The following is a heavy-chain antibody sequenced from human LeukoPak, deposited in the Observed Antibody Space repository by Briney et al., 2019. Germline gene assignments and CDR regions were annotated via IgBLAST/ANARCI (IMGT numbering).Heavy chain of an antibody. CDR2: IYYSGST. V-gene: IGHV4-39*01. J-gene: IGHJ4*02. CDR3: ARSIAAAGFDY. D-gene: IGHD6-13*01. CDR1: GGSISSSSYY. Sequence: SETLSLTCTVSGGSISSSSYYWGWIRQPPGKGLEWIGSIYYSGSTYYNPSLKSRVTISVDTSKNQFSLKLSSVTAADTAVCYCARSIAAAGFDYWGQGTLVTVSS.